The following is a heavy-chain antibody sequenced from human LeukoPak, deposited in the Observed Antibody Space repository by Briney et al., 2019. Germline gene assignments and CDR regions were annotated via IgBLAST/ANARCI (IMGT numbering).Heavy chain of an antibody. D-gene: IGHD3-16*01. CDR1: GGSLSAYY. V-gene: IGHV4-34*01. CDR3: ATYRWGVGFEF. CDR2: INHSGST. J-gene: IGHJ4*02. Sequence: ASETLSLTCAVYGGSLSAYYWTSIRQSPEKGLEWIGEINHSGSTNYNPSLKSRVTISVDTSKNQFSLKLNSVTAADTAIYYCATYRWGVGFEFWDRRALVTVSS.